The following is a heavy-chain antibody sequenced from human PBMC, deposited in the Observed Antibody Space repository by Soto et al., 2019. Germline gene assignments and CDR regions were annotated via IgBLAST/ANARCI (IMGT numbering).Heavy chain of an antibody. J-gene: IGHJ2*01. CDR2: ISGSGGST. CDR3: AKDIGYSSSWVWYFDL. V-gene: IGHV3-23*01. Sequence: GGSLRLSCAASGFTFSSYAMSWVRQAPGKGLEWVSAISGSGGSTYYADSVKGRFTISRDNSKNTLYLQMNSLRADYTAVYYCAKDIGYSSSWVWYFDLWGRGTLVTVSS. CDR1: GFTFSSYA. D-gene: IGHD6-6*01.